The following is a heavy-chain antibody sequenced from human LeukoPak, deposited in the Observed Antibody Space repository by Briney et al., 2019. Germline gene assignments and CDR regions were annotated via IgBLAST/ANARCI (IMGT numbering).Heavy chain of an antibody. Sequence: GGSLRLSCAASGFTFSTYAMSWVRQVPGKGLEWVSGISGSGDNTYYADSVKGRFTISRDNSRNTLSLQMNSLRAEDTAVYYCARVAVTILVYYYYGMDVWGQGTTVTVSS. CDR3: ARVAVTILVYYYYGMDV. J-gene: IGHJ6*02. D-gene: IGHD2-2*01. CDR2: ISGSGDNT. V-gene: IGHV3-23*01. CDR1: GFTFSTYA.